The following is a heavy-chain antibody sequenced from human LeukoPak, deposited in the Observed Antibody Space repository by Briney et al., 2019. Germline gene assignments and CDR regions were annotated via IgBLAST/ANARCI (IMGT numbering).Heavy chain of an antibody. Sequence: ASVKVSCKASGGTFSSYAISWVRQAPGQGLEWMGGIIPIFGTANYAQKFQGRVTITADESTSTAYMELSSLRSEDTAVYYCARVLGRRLDYYYGMDVWGQGTTVTVSS. CDR3: ARVLGRRLDYYYGMDV. CDR1: GGTFSSYA. J-gene: IGHJ6*02. V-gene: IGHV1-69*13. CDR2: IIPIFGTA. D-gene: IGHD1-1*01.